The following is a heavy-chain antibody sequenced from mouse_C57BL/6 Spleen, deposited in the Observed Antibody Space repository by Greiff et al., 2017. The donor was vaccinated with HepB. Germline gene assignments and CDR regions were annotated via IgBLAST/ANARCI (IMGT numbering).Heavy chain of an antibody. Sequence: QVQLKQPGAELVRPGSSVKLSCKASGYTFTSYWMHWVKQRPIQGLEWIGNIDPSDSETHYNQKFKDKATLTVDKSSSTAYMQLSSLTSEDSAVYYCARVHYGSSYEGWFAYWGQGTLVTVSA. CDR3: ARVHYGSSYEGWFAY. D-gene: IGHD1-1*01. V-gene: IGHV1-52*01. CDR2: IDPSDSET. J-gene: IGHJ3*01. CDR1: GYTFTSYW.